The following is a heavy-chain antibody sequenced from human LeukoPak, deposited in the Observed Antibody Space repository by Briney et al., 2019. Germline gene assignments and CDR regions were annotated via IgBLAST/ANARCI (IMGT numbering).Heavy chain of an antibody. CDR3: AKGDYGGDFRYFDY. D-gene: IGHD4-23*01. J-gene: IGHJ4*02. Sequence: PGGSLRLSCAASGFTFRSYSMNWVRQGPGRGLEWVSAISGHGDSTYYADSVKGRFTISRDNSQNTLWLQMSSLRAEDTAVYYCAKGDYGGDFRYFDYWGQGTLVTVPS. CDR2: ISGHGDST. CDR1: GFTFRSYS. V-gene: IGHV3-23*01.